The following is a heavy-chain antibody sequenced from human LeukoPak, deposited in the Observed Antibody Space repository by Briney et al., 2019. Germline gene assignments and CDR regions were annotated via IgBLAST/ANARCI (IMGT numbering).Heavy chain of an antibody. CDR3: AREDPPDDAFDI. CDR2: IYASGST. D-gene: IGHD1-14*01. Sequence: SETLSLTCTVSGGSISSYYWSWIRQPAGKGLEWTGRIYASGSTNYNPSLKSRVTMSVDTSRNQFSLKLTSVTAADTAVYYCAREDPPDDAFDIWGQGTMVTVSS. CDR1: GGSISSYY. J-gene: IGHJ3*02. V-gene: IGHV4-4*07.